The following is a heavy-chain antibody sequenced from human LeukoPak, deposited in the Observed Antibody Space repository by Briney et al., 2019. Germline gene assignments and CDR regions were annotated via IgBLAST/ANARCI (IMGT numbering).Heavy chain of an antibody. V-gene: IGHV4-61*02. Sequence: SETLSLTCTVSGGSISSGSYYWSWIRQPAGKGLEWIGRIYTSGSTNYNPSLKSRVTISVDTSKNQFSLKLSSVTAADTAVYYCARDWNYDILTGYYLSGGYFDYWGQGTLVTVSS. CDR3: ARDWNYDILTGYYLSGGYFDY. CDR1: GGSISSGSYY. J-gene: IGHJ4*02. CDR2: IYTSGST. D-gene: IGHD3-9*01.